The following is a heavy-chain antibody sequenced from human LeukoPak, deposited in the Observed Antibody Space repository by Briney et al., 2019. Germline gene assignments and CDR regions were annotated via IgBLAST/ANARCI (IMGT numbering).Heavy chain of an antibody. V-gene: IGHV3-23*01. CDR2: ISGSGGST. D-gene: IGHD3-22*01. CDR3: AKDPTYYYDSSGRSTPFDY. J-gene: IGHJ4*02. CDR1: GFTFSSYA. Sequence: HSGGSLRLSCAASGFTFSSYAMSWVRQAPGKGLEWVSAISGSGGSTYYADSVKGRFTISRDNSKNTLYLQMNSLRAGDTAVYYCAKDPTYYYDSSGRSTPFDYWGQGTLVTVSS.